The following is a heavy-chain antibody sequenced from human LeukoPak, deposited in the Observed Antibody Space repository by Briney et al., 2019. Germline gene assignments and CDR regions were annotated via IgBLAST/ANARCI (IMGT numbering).Heavy chain of an antibody. J-gene: IGHJ5*02. Sequence: GGSLRLSCAASGFTFSSYGMHWVRQAPGKGLEWVAFMRYDGRNKDYADPVKGRFTISRDNSKNTLYLQMNSLRAEDTAVYYCAKVMLGELLYWFDPWGQGTLVTVSS. V-gene: IGHV3-30*02. D-gene: IGHD3-10*02. CDR3: AKVMLGELLYWFDP. CDR1: GFTFSSYG. CDR2: MRYDGRNK.